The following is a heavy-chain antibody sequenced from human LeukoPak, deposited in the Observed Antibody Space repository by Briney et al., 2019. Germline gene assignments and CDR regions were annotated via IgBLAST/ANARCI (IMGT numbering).Heavy chain of an antibody. J-gene: IGHJ4*02. V-gene: IGHV4-34*01. CDR2: INHSGST. CDR3: ARRPRSVQVVPFDY. CDR1: GGSFSGYY. Sequence: PSEILSLTCAVYGGSFSGYYWSWIRQPPGKGLEWIGEINHSGSTNYNPSLKSRVTISVDTSKNQFSLKLSSVTAADTAVYYCARRPRSVQVVPFDYWGQGTLVTVSS. D-gene: IGHD2-21*01.